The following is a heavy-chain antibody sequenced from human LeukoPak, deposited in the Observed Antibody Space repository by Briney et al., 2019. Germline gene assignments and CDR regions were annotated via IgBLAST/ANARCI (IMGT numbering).Heavy chain of an antibody. V-gene: IGHV1-69*05. CDR3: ARGVVPAAILGFDYYYYMDV. J-gene: IGHJ6*03. Sequence: GASVKVSCKASGGTFSSYAISWVRQAPGQGLEWMGGIIPIFGTANYAQKFQGRVTITTDESTSTACMELSSLRSEDTAVYYCARGVVPAAILGFDYYYYMDVWGKGTTVTVSS. CDR2: IIPIFGTA. D-gene: IGHD2-2*01. CDR1: GGTFSSYA.